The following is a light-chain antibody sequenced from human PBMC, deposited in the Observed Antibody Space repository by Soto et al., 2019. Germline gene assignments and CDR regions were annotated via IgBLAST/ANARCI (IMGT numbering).Light chain of an antibody. CDR2: KVS. CDR3: MQGTHLPPYT. Sequence: DVVMTQSPLSLPVTLGQPASISCRSSHSLVYSDGNTYLNWFQQPPGQAPRRLIYKVSNRDSGVPDRFSGSGSGTDCTLKISRVEAEDVGGYYFMQGTHLPPYTFGQGTKLEIK. CDR1: HSLVYSDGNTY. J-gene: IGKJ2*01. V-gene: IGKV2-30*01.